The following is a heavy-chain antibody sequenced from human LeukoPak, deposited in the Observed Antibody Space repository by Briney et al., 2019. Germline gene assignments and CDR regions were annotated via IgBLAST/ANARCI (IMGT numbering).Heavy chain of an antibody. V-gene: IGHV3-43*02. D-gene: IGHD3-3*01. Sequence: VGSLRLSCATSGFTFDDYAMHWARQSPGKGLEWVSVISADGGGTYFADSVKGRFTISRDNSRYSLYLQMNSLRIEDTALYYCARDIAPSGVVIQFDPWGQGTLVTVSS. CDR1: GFTFDDYA. CDR2: ISADGGGT. CDR3: ARDIAPSGVVIQFDP. J-gene: IGHJ5*02.